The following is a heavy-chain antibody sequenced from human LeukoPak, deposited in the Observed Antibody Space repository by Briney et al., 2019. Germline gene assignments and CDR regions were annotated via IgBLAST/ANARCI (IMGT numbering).Heavy chain of an antibody. CDR2: TKPNSGKT. CDR1: VYTFGTYD. CDR3: ARGGSVWGKFYT. D-gene: IGHD3-16*01. Sequence: RASVRVSCKASVYTFGTYDIDWVRLASGPGLEWMGWTKPNSGKTEYAQKFQGRVSITVNTSMSTVYLVLNSLKSEDTALYYCARGGSVWGKFYTWGQGTQVTVSS. J-gene: IGHJ5*02. V-gene: IGHV1-8*03.